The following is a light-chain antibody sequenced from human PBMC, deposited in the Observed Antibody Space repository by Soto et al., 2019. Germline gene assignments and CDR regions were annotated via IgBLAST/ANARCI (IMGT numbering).Light chain of an antibody. CDR1: PSVSRY. CDR2: DAS. CDR3: QHRTDWPLS. J-gene: IGKJ4*01. V-gene: IGKV3-11*01. Sequence: EIVLTQSPATLSLSPGERATVSCRASPSVSRYLAWYQQKPGQAPRLLIYDASHRATDIPASLSGSGSVTDFTLTIINLEPVDFAVDYGQHRTDWPLSVGGGIKVVMK.